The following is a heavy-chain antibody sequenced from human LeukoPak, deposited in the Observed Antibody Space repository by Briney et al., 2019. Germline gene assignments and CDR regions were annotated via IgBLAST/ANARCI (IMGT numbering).Heavy chain of an antibody. D-gene: IGHD2-15*01. Sequence: PSQTLSLTCTVSGGSISSGSYYWSWIRQPAGKGLEWIGRIYTSGSTNYNPSLKSRVTISVDTSKNQFSLKLSSVTAADTAVYYCARGSCSGGSCYRHNWFDPWGQGTLVTVSS. CDR3: ARGSCSGGSCYRHNWFDP. CDR2: IYTSGST. J-gene: IGHJ5*02. V-gene: IGHV4-61*02. CDR1: GGSISSGSYY.